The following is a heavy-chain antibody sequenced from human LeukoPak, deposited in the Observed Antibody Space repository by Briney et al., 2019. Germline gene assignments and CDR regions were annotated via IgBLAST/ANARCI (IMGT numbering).Heavy chain of an antibody. D-gene: IGHD5-24*01. CDR3: ARLGSKDEMATIAA. CDR2: ISAYNGNT. J-gene: IGHJ5*02. Sequence: GASVKVSCKASGYTFTSYYMHWVRQAPGQGLEWMGWISAYNGNTNYAQKLQGRVTMTTDTSTSTAYMELRSLRSDDTAVYYCARLGSKDEMATIAAWGQGTLVTVSS. CDR1: GYTFTSYY. V-gene: IGHV1-18*04.